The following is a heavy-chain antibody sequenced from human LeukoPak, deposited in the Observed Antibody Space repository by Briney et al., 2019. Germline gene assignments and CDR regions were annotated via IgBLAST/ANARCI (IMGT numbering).Heavy chain of an antibody. Sequence: SETLSLTCALSTVSGSSGNWWSWVRQPPGKGLEWIGEVHKTRKTNYNPSLKTRVTISIDASKNQLSLELTSVAAADAAVYYCARELLGAPTPGAYWGQGTRVTVSS. V-gene: IGHV4-4*02. J-gene: IGHJ4*02. CDR2: VHKTRKT. CDR3: ARELLGAPTPGAY. D-gene: IGHD7-27*01. CDR1: TVSGSSGNW.